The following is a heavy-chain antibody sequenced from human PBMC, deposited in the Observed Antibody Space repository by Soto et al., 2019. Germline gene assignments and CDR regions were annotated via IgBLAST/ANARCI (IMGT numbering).Heavy chain of an antibody. D-gene: IGHD2-15*01. Sequence: GGSLRLSCAASGFTFSSYAMSWVRQAPGKGLEWVSAISGSGGSTYYADSVKGRFTISRDNSKNTLYLQMNSLRAEDTAVYYCAKPGSYYCSGGSCYSDYWGQGTLVTVSS. CDR1: GFTFSSYA. J-gene: IGHJ4*02. V-gene: IGHV3-23*01. CDR2: ISGSGGST. CDR3: AKPGSYYCSGGSCYSDY.